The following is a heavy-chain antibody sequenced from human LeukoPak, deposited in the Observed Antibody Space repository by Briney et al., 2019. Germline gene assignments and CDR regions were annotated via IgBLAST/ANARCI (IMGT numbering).Heavy chain of an antibody. CDR1: EFTLSSYG. CDR3: AKDGFAVYCGGDCYNPFDY. D-gene: IGHD2-21*02. V-gene: IGHV3-30*02. Sequence: GGSLSLSCAASEFTLSSYGMHWVRQAPGKGLEWVALIRFDGSNKYYADSVEGRFTISRDNSKNTLYLQMNSLRAEDTAVYYCAKDGFAVYCGGDCYNPFDYWGQGTLVTVSS. CDR2: IRFDGSNK. J-gene: IGHJ4*02.